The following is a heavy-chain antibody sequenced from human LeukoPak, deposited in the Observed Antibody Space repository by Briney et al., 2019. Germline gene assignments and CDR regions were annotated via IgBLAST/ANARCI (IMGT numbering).Heavy chain of an antibody. CDR3: AKRRPYYDSSGYLDY. V-gene: IGHV3-23*01. CDR2: ISNSGDST. CDR1: GFIFSSNA. D-gene: IGHD3-22*01. J-gene: IGHJ4*02. Sequence: PGGSLRLSCAASGFIFSSNAMSWVRQAPGKGLEWVSGISNSGDSTYYADSVKSRFTISRDNSKNTLYLQMNTLRAEDTAVYYCAKRRPYYDSSGYLDYWGQGTLVTVSS.